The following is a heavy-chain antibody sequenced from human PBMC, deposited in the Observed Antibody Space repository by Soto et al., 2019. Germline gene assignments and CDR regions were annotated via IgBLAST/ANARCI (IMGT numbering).Heavy chain of an antibody. J-gene: IGHJ4*02. CDR2: IKKDGTEK. V-gene: IGHV3-7*01. CDR3: TRGHYGDHG. D-gene: IGHD4-17*01. Sequence: EVHVVESGGGLVQPRGSLRLSCAASGFTLSSFWMSWVRQAPGKGLEWVANIKKDGTEKYYVDSVKGRFTISRDNAKNSLYLQMNSLRAEDTATYYCTRGHYGDHGWGQGTLVTVSS. CDR1: GFTLSSFW.